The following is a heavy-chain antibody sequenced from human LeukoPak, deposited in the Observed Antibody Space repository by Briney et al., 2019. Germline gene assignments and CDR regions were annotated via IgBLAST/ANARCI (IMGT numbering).Heavy chain of an antibody. Sequence: GGSLRLSCAASGFTFSSYWMSWVRQAPGKGLEWVANIKQDGSEKYYVDSVKGRFTISRDNAKKSLYLQINSLRAEDTAVYYCARGGSRYYYYYMDVWGKGTTVTISS. J-gene: IGHJ6*03. CDR3: ARGGSRYYYYYMDV. CDR2: IKQDGSEK. CDR1: GFTFSSYW. V-gene: IGHV3-7*01. D-gene: IGHD2-15*01.